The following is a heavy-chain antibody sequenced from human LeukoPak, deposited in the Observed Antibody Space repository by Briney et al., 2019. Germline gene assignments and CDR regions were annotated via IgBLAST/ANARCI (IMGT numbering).Heavy chain of an antibody. Sequence: GSLRLSCAVSGFTFSSSAMHWVRQAPGKGLEWVAIISYDGSKKYYADSVRGRFTISRDNSKNTLFLQINSLRAEDTAVYYCAKSPHWILYYLDDRGQGTLVTVSS. D-gene: IGHD1-1*01. CDR1: GFTFSSSA. CDR3: AKSPHWILYYLDD. V-gene: IGHV3-30*01. J-gene: IGHJ4*02. CDR2: ISYDGSKK.